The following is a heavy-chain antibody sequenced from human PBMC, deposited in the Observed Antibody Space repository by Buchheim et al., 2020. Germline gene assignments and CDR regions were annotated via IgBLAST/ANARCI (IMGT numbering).Heavy chain of an antibody. D-gene: IGHD3-22*01. Sequence: EVQLMESGGGLVNPGGSLRLACAASGFTFSNYNMHWVRQAPGKGLEWVSSISGSSSHIYHADSLRGRITISRDNAKNSLYFKMNSLSAEDTAVYYCARNEAYYDRSGYFLYWGQGT. CDR2: ISGSSSHI. CDR1: GFTFSNYN. V-gene: IGHV3-21*01. J-gene: IGHJ4*02. CDR3: ARNEAYYDRSGYFLY.